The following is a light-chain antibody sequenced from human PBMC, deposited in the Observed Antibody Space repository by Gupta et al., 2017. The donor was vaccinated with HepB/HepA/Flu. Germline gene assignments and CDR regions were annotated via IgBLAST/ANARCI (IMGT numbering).Light chain of an antibody. CDR2: EAS. J-gene: IGKJ4*01. Sequence: FTSSSVTLSLSPGERATLSCRASQSVSNYLAWYQQKPGQAPRLLIYEASNRATGIPARFSGSGSGTDFTLTISSLEPEDFAVYYCQQRRNWPPLTFGGGTKVEIK. CDR3: QQRRNWPPLT. V-gene: IGKV3-11*01. CDR1: QSVSNY.